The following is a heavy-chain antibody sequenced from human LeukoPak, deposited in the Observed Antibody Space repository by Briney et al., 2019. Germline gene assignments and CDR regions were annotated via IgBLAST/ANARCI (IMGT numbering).Heavy chain of an antibody. CDR2: TDGTGGDS. CDR3: AKDAFSYDGVFDPSDI. CDR1: GFTFSDFA. D-gene: IGHD3-3*01. V-gene: IGHV3-23*01. Sequence: GGSLRLSCVAFGFTFSDFAMSWVRQTPGKRLEWVASTDGTGGDSYYADAVKGRFTISRDDSRDTLYLQMNSLKAEDTAVYYCAKDAFSYDGVFDPSDIWGQGTMVTVSS. J-gene: IGHJ3*02.